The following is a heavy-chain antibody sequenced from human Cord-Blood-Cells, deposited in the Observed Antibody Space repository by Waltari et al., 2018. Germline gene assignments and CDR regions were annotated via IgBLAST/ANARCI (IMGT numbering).Heavy chain of an antibody. CDR1: GGPISSHY. CDR3: ATRSIWGYFDY. V-gene: IGHV4-59*11. CDR2: IYYSGST. D-gene: IGHD7-27*01. J-gene: IGHJ4*02. Sequence: QVQLQESGPGLVKPSETLSLPCTASGGPISSHYWSWIRQPPGKGLEWIGYIYYSGSTNYNPSLKSRVTISVDTSKNQFSLKLSSVTAADTAVYYCATRSIWGYFDYWGQGTLVTVSS.